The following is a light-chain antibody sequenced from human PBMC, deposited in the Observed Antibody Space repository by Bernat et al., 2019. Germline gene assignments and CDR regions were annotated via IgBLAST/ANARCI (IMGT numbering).Light chain of an antibody. CDR2: RDD. J-gene: IGLJ2*01. V-gene: IGLV3-1*01. Sequence: SFELTQPPSVSVSPGQTATITCSGDKLGTKFTCWYQQKPCQSPVVVIYRDDKRPSGIPERFSGSHSGNTATLTISGAQAMDEANYYCQAWDSSVGVFGGGTKLTVL. CDR1: KLGTKF. CDR3: QAWDSSVGV.